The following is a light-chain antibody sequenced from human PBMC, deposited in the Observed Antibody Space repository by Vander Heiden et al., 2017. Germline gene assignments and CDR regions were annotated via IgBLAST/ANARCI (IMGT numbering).Light chain of an antibody. V-gene: IGLV2-14*02. CDR3: SSYTASGPNYL. CDR1: SNDVGNYNL. J-gene: IGLJ1*01. Sequence: QSALTQPASVPGSPGQSVTISCTGTSNDVGNYNLVSWYQQHPGKAPKVIIFDVKNRPSGVSTRFSGSSSGNTASLTISGLQAEDAADYYCSSYTASGPNYLFGTGTKVTVL. CDR2: DVK.